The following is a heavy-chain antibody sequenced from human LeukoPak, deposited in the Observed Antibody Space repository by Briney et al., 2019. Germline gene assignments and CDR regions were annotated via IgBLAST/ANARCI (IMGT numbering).Heavy chain of an antibody. J-gene: IGHJ4*02. V-gene: IGHV3-53*01. CDR3: ARSSPGVGPT. Sequence: GGSMRLSCAASGFSVSSNYMSWVRQAPGKGLEWLSIIYSGGSTNYAASVRGRFTISRDNSKNTVYLQMESLRAEDTGVYYCARSSPGVGPTWGQGTLVTVSS. CDR2: IYSGGST. CDR1: GFSVSSNY. D-gene: IGHD1-26*01.